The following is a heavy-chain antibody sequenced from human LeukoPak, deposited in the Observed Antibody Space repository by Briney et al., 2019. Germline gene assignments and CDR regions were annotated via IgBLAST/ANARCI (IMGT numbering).Heavy chain of an antibody. D-gene: IGHD2-2*01. J-gene: IGHJ4*02. V-gene: IGHV1-69*13. CDR2: IIPIFGTA. Sequence: SVKVSCKASGGAFSSYAISWVRQAPGQGLEWMGGIIPIFGTANYAQKFQGRVTITADESTSTAYMELSSLRSEDTAVYYCARTSDCSSTSCYPNFDYWGQGTLVTVSS. CDR3: ARTSDCSSTSCYPNFDY. CDR1: GGAFSSYA.